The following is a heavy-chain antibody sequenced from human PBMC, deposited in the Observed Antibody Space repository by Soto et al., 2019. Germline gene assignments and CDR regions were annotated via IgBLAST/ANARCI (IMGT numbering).Heavy chain of an antibody. Sequence: EVQLVESGGGLVQPGGSLRLSCAASGFTFSSYDMHWVRQATGKGLEWVSAIGTAGDTYYPGSVKGRFTISRENAKNYLYLQMNSLRAGDTAVYYCARGKRSVSAAAVDWYFDLWGRGTLVTVSS. J-gene: IGHJ2*01. D-gene: IGHD6-13*01. CDR1: GFTFSSYD. CDR3: ARGKRSVSAAAVDWYFDL. V-gene: IGHV3-13*01. CDR2: IGTAGDT.